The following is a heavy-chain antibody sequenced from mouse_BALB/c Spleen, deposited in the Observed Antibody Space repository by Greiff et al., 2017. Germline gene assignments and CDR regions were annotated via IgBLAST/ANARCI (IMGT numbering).Heavy chain of an antibody. Sequence: VQLQQSGPELVKPGASVRISCKASGYTFTSYYIHWVKQRPGQGLEWIGWIYPGNVNTKYNEKFKGKATLTADKSSSTAYMQLSSLTSEDSAVYFCARVTGNYYAMDYWGQGTSVTVSS. CDR1: GYTFTSYY. J-gene: IGHJ4*01. CDR2: IYPGNVNT. V-gene: IGHV1S56*01. CDR3: ARVTGNYYAMDY. D-gene: IGHD4-1*01.